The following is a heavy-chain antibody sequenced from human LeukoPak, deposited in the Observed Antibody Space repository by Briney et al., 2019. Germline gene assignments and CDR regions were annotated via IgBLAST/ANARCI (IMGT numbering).Heavy chain of an antibody. CDR1: GYIFTVYT. CDR3: AREGVVTLSGVTESDMDV. CDR2: INPNSGGT. D-gene: IGHD2-21*01. V-gene: IGHV1-2*02. Sequence: ASVKVSCKPSGYIFTVYTIHWVRPAPGQGLEWMGWINPNSGGTNYAQKFQGRLTVTRDTSISTAHMELSGLTSDDTAVYYCAREGVVTLSGVTESDMDVWGQGTTVAVSS. J-gene: IGHJ6*02.